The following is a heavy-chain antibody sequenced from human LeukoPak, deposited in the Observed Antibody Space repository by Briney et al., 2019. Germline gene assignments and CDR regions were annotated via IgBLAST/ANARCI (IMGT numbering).Heavy chain of an antibody. CDR2: IYTSGST. CDR3: ARGIAAAGFDY. J-gene: IGHJ4*02. Sequence: PSGTPSLTCTVSGGSISSYYWSWIRQPAGKGLEWIGRIYTSGSTNYNPSLKSRVTMSVDTSKNQFSLKLSSVTAADTAVYYCARGIAAAGFDYWGQGTLVTVSS. V-gene: IGHV4-4*07. D-gene: IGHD6-13*01. CDR1: GGSISSYY.